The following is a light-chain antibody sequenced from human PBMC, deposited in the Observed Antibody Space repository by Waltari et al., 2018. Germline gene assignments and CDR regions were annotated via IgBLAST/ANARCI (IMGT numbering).Light chain of an antibody. Sequence: VIWMTQSPSLLSASTGDRVTISCRMSQGIRSYLSWYQQNPGKAPDLRCYAASTLQSGVRSRFRGSGSGTDVTLTISCLQSEDFSTYYCQQYYRFPYTFGQGTKLEI. V-gene: IGKV1D-8*01. CDR3: QQYYRFPYT. J-gene: IGKJ2*01. CDR2: AAS. CDR1: QGIRSY.